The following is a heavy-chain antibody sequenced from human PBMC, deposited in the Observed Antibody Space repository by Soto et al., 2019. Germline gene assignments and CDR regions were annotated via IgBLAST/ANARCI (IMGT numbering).Heavy chain of an antibody. D-gene: IGHD1-1*01. J-gene: IGHJ4*02. CDR2: IYYSGST. Sequence: QVQLQESGPGLMKPSETLSLTCTVSGGSISSYYWSWIRQPPGKGREWIGYIYYSGSTNYNPSLKSRVTISVDTSKNQFSLKLSSVTAADTAVYYCARRYGYSFDYWGQGTLVTVSS. CDR1: GGSISSYY. V-gene: IGHV4-59*08. CDR3: ARRYGYSFDY.